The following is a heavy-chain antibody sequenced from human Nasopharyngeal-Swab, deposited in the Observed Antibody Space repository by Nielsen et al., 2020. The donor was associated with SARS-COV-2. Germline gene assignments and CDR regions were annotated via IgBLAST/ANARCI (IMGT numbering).Heavy chain of an antibody. CDR2: IYYSGST. J-gene: IGHJ6*02. CDR3: ARGERRLYDFWGYHPHYGMDV. V-gene: IGHV4-59*01. Sequence: WIRQPPGKGLEWIGYIYYSGSTNYNPSLKSRFTISVVTSKNQFSLKLISVTAADTAVYYCARGERRLYDFWGYHPHYGMDVWGQGTTVTVSS. D-gene: IGHD3-3*01.